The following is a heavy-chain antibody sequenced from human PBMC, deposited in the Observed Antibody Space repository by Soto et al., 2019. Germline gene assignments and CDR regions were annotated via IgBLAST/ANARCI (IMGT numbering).Heavy chain of an antibody. CDR1: GFTFSSYG. J-gene: IGHJ4*02. V-gene: IGHV3-30*18. Sequence: QVQLVESGGGVVQPGRSLRLSFAAYGFTFSSYGMHWVRQAPGKGLEWGAVISDDGSNKYYADSVKGRFTISRDNSKNALYLQMNSLRAEDTAVYYCAKDAPAYSSSWYDLDYWGQGTLVTVSS. CDR2: ISDDGSNK. D-gene: IGHD6-13*01. CDR3: AKDAPAYSSSWYDLDY.